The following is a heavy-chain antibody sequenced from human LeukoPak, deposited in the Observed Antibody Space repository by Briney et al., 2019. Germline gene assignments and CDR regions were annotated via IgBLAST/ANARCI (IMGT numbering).Heavy chain of an antibody. CDR3: AKRDSNGYAYYYYYYGMDV. CDR2: ISYDGSNK. D-gene: IGHD3-22*01. J-gene: IGHJ6*02. CDR1: GFTFSSYG. V-gene: IGHV3-30*18. Sequence: GGSLRLSCAASGFTFSSYGMHWVRQAPGKGLEWVAVISYDGSNKYYADSVKGRFTISRYNSKNTLYLQMNSLRAEDTAVYYWAKRDSNGYAYYYYYYGMDVWGQGTTVTVSS.